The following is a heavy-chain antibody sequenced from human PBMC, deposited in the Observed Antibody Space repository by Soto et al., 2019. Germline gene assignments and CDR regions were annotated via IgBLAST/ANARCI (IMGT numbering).Heavy chain of an antibody. J-gene: IGHJ6*02. Sequence: PGGSLRLSCAASGFTFGDYAMHWVWQVPGKGLEWVSGFKWNSGDVGYADSVKGRFTISRDNAKNSLYLQMNSLRPEDTAVYYCAKDRSSGSPYYGMDFWGQGTMVTVSS. CDR1: GFTFGDYA. V-gene: IGHV3-9*01. CDR2: FKWNSGDV. CDR3: AKDRSSGSPYYGMDF. D-gene: IGHD3-10*01.